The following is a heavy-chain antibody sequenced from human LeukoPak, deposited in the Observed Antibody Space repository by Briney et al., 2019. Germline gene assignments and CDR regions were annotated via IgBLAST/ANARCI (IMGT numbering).Heavy chain of an antibody. CDR3: TRDPGRCTSTSCYPDY. CDR2: ISSSRSYI. J-gene: IGHJ4*02. D-gene: IGHD2-2*01. CDR1: GFTFGAYT. Sequence: PGGSLRLSCAASGFTFGAYTINWVRQAPGKGLEWVSSISSSRSYIYYADSVKGRFTISRDNAKNSMYLQMNSLRAEDTAVYYCTRDPGRCTSTSCYPDYWGQGTLVTVSS. V-gene: IGHV3-21*01.